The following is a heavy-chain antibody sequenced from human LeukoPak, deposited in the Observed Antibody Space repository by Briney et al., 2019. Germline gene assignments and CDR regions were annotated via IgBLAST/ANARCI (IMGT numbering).Heavy chain of an antibody. CDR3: ARSWGDGYNFFY. V-gene: IGHV4-38-2*02. CDR1: GYSINNGYY. Sequence: SETLSLTCTVSGYSINNGYYWGWIRQPPGKGLEWIGSIYHSGSTYYNPSLKSRVTISVDTSKNQFSLKLSSVTAADTAVYYCARSWGDGYNFFYWGQGTLVTVSS. D-gene: IGHD5-24*01. J-gene: IGHJ4*02. CDR2: IYHSGST.